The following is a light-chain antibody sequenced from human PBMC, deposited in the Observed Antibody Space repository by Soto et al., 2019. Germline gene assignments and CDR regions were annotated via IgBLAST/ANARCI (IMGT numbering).Light chain of an antibody. V-gene: IGKV1-39*01. Sequence: DIQMTQYHSTLSASVGDRFTMTCRASQSISSWLAWYQQKPGKAPKLLIYAASSLQSGVPSRFSGSGSGTDFTLTISSLQPEDFATYYCQQSYSTPVTFGQGTKVDI. CDR3: QQSYSTPVT. CDR1: QSISSW. CDR2: AAS. J-gene: IGKJ1*01.